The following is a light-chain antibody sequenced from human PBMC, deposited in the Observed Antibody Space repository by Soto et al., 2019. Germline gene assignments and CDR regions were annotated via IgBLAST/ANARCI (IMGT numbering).Light chain of an antibody. CDR3: QQRRVWPLT. V-gene: IGKV3-11*01. J-gene: IGKJ4*01. CDR1: QSVNNY. CDR2: DSS. Sequence: LTQSPAILSLCPGERATLSCRASQSVNNYLAWYQQRPGQPPRLLIYDSSNRATGIPDRFSASGSGTDFTLTISSLEPEDFAVYYCQQRRVWPLTFGGGTKVEIK.